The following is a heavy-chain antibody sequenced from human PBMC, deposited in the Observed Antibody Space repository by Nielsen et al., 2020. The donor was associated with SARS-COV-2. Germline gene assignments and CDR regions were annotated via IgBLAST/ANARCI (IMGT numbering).Heavy chain of an antibody. V-gene: IGHV1-18*01. CDR1: GYTFTSYG. CDR3: ARGAYYDSSGYYVY. D-gene: IGHD3-22*01. Sequence: ASVKVSCKASGYTFTSYGISWVRQAPGQGLEWMGWISAYNGNTNYAQKLQGRVTMTTDTSTSTAYMELRSLRSDDTAVYYCARGAYYDSSGYYVYWGQGTPVTVSS. J-gene: IGHJ4*02. CDR2: ISAYNGNT.